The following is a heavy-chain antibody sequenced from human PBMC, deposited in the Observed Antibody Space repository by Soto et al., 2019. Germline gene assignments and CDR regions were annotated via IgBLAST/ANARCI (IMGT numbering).Heavy chain of an antibody. CDR1: GYTFTTYG. CDR3: AREGVMPYYYYGLDV. CDR2: ISGYNGHT. D-gene: IGHD2-21*01. Sequence: QVQLVQSGAEVRKPGASVKVSCKASGYTFTTYGISWVRQAPGQGLEWMGWISGYNGHTKYAQKFQGRVTMTTETSTNTVYMDLRNLRSDDTAVYYCAREGVMPYYYYGLDVWGQGTTVNVSS. V-gene: IGHV1-18*01. J-gene: IGHJ6*02.